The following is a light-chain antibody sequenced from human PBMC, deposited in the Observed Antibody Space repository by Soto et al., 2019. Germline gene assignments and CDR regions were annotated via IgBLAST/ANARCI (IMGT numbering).Light chain of an antibody. CDR3: QQYDKWPPIT. J-gene: IGKJ5*01. V-gene: IGKV3-15*01. CDR2: GAS. CDR1: QSVNSN. Sequence: ETVMTQSPATLSVSPGERVTLSCRASQSVNSNLAWYQQKLGQAPRVLIFGASTRATGIPARFSGSGSGTEFSLTINSLQSEDSAVYYCQQYDKWPPITFGQGTRLEIK.